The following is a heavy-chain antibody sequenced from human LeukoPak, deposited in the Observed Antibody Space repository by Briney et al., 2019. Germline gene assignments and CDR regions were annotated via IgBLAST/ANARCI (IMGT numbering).Heavy chain of an antibody. V-gene: IGHV3-11*01. D-gene: IGHD6-19*01. CDR2: ISPWGDTI. CDR3: ASGRGIAVAGPGGYFDY. J-gene: IGHJ4*02. Sequence: GGSLRLSCAASGFPFSDYHRNWIRQAPGKGLEWVSYISPWGDTIYFADSVKGRFTLSRDNAKNSLYLQMNSLTAEDTAVYYCASGRGIAVAGPGGYFDYWGQGTLVTVSS. CDR1: GFPFSDYH.